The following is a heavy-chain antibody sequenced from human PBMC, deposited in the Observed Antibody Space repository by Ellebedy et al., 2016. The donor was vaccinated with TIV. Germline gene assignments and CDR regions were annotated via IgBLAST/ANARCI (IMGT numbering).Heavy chain of an antibody. CDR2: IYTSGST. CDR3: ARDKVPNYNWNDERYYGMDV. Sequence: MPSETLSLTCTVSGGSISSYYWSWIRQPAGKGLEWIGRIYTSGSTNYNPSLKSRVTMSVDTSKNQFSLKLSSVTAADTAVYYCARDKVPNYNWNDERYYGMDVWGQGTTVTVSS. V-gene: IGHV4-4*07. D-gene: IGHD1-20*01. J-gene: IGHJ6*02. CDR1: GGSISSYY.